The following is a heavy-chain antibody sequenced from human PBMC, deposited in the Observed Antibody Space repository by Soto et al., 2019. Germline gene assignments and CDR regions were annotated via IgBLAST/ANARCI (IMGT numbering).Heavy chain of an antibody. CDR1: GFTFSSYG. CDR2: ISYDGSNK. Sequence: GGSLRLSCAASGFTFSSYGMHWVRQAPGKGLEWVAVISYDGSNKYYADSVKGRFTISRDNSKNTLYLQMNSLRAEDTAVYYCAKDRLTTAMYYFDYWGQGTLVTVSS. D-gene: IGHD5-18*01. CDR3: AKDRLTTAMYYFDY. J-gene: IGHJ4*02. V-gene: IGHV3-30*18.